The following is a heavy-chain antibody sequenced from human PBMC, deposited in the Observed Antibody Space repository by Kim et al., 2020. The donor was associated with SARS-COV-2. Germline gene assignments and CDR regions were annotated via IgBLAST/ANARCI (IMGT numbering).Heavy chain of an antibody. CDR2: INKDGSST. CDR1: GYTFRSHW. J-gene: IGHJ6*02. V-gene: IGHV3-74*01. CDR3: SRDSYYGMDV. Sequence: GGSLRLSCVGSGYTFRSHWMHWVRQAPGKGLVWVAQINKDGSSTIYAESVKGRFTISRDNTKNTLHLQMISLRAEDTAVYYCSRDSYYGMDVWGQGTTV.